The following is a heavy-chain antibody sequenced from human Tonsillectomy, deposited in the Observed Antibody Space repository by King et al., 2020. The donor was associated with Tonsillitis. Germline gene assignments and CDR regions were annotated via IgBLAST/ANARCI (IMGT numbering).Heavy chain of an antibody. CDR3: ARDVTFGGKY. D-gene: IGHD4-23*01. CDR2: INQNGGEK. V-gene: IGHV3-7*03. CDR1: GLTFSSYW. J-gene: IGHJ4*02. Sequence: DVHLVESGGGLVQPGGSLRLSCAVSGLTFSSYWMSWVRQAPGKGLEWVANINQNGGEKYYVDSVKCRFTISRDNAKNSLYLQMNSLRADDTAVYYCARDVTFGGKYWGPGTLVTVSS.